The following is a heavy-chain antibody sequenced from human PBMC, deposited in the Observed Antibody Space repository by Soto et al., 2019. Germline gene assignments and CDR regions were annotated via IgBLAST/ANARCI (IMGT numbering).Heavy chain of an antibody. Sequence: SETLSLTCTVSGGSISSYYWSWIRQPPGKGLEWIGYIYYSGSPNYNPSLKSRVTISVDTSKNQFSLKLSSVTAADTAVYYCARVPVENYYDSSGYFPGTDSWGQGTLVTVSS. J-gene: IGHJ4*02. CDR3: ARVPVENYYDSSGYFPGTDS. V-gene: IGHV4-59*01. CDR1: GGSISSYY. CDR2: IYYSGSP. D-gene: IGHD3-22*01.